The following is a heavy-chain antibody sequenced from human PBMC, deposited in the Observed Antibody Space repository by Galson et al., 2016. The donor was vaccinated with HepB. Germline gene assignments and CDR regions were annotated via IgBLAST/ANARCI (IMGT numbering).Heavy chain of an antibody. CDR3: ARDPGFRNGMDV. V-gene: IGHV3-53*01. J-gene: IGHJ4*02. Sequence: SLRLSCAAYGLPVSNDYMSWVRQAPGKGLKWVSVSYGDGRTYYAESVKGRFTNPRDTSKNTVFLQRNSLRGEDTAVYYCARDPGFRNGMDVWGQGTLVTDSS. D-gene: IGHD1-1*01. CDR1: GLPVSNDY. CDR2: SYGDGRT.